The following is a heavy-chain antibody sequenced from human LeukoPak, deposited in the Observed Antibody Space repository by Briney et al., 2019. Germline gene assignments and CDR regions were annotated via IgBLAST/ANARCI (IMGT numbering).Heavy chain of an antibody. Sequence: SETLSLTCTVSGGSISSSSYYWGWIRQPPGKGLEWIGSIYYSGSTYYNPSLKSRVTISVDTSKNQFSLKLSSVTAADTAVYYCARDHIAVADPYYYYYMDVWGKGTTVTVSS. CDR3: ARDHIAVADPYYYYYMDV. CDR2: IYYSGST. J-gene: IGHJ6*03. D-gene: IGHD6-19*01. CDR1: GGSISSSSYY. V-gene: IGHV4-39*02.